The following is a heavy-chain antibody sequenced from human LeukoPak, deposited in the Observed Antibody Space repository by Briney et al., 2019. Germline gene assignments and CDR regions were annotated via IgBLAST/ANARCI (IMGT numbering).Heavy chain of an antibody. CDR2: IYYSGST. D-gene: IGHD3-3*01. V-gene: IGHV4-59*01. Sequence: SETLSLTCTVSGGSISSYYWSWTRQPPGKGLEWIGYIYYSGSTNYNPSLKSRVTISVDTSKNQFSLKLSSVTAADTAVYYCASLDFWSGYLSLEGDAFDIWGQGTMVTVSS. CDR1: GGSISSYY. CDR3: ASLDFWSGYLSLEGDAFDI. J-gene: IGHJ3*02.